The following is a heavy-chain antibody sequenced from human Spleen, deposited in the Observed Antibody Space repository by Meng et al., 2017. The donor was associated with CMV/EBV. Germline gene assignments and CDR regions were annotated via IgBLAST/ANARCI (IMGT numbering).Heavy chain of an antibody. CDR2: IIPIFGTT. CDR3: ATGIRVPAARLDY. Sequence: SVKVSCKASGGTFSSYAITWVRQAPGQGLEWMGGIIPIFGTTNYAQKFQGRVTITTDESTSTGYMELSSLRSEDTAVYYCATGIRVPAARLDYWGQGTLVTVSS. CDR1: GGTFSSYA. D-gene: IGHD2-2*01. J-gene: IGHJ4*02. V-gene: IGHV1-69*05.